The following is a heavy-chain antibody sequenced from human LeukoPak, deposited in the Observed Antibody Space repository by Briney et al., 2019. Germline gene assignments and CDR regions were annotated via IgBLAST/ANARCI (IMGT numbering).Heavy chain of an antibody. V-gene: IGHV3-30*03. CDR3: ARGTTVVWKPPFDP. CDR2: ISYDGSNK. CDR1: GFSFSSYA. J-gene: IGHJ5*02. D-gene: IGHD4-23*01. Sequence: GGSLRLSCAASGFSFSSYAMHWVRQAPGKGLEGVALISYDGSNKYYVDSVKGRFTISRDNSKNTLYLQMNSLRAEDTAVFYCARGTTVVWKPPFDPWGQGTLATVSS.